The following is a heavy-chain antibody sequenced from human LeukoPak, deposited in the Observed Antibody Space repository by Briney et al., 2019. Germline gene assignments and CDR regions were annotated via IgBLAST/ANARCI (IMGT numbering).Heavy chain of an antibody. D-gene: IGHD4-11*01. CDR3: ARVVYSHYWPEGMDV. J-gene: IGHJ6*02. CDR1: GDSISSYY. Sequence: MPSETLSLTCTASGDSISSYYWSWIRQPPGKGLEWIGYIYNSETTNYNPSLESRVTISEDTSKNQFSLMLTSVTAADTAVYYCARVVYSHYWPEGMDVWGQGTTVTVSS. V-gene: IGHV4-59*01. CDR2: IYNSETT.